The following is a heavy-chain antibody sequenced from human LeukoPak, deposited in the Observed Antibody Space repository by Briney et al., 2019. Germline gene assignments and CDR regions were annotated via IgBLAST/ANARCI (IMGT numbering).Heavy chain of an antibody. V-gene: IGHV4-34*01. CDR2: INHSGST. CDR3: ARDAKNYDFWSGHSYYFDY. Sequence: MTSETLSLTCAVYGGSFSGYYWSWIRQPPGKGLEWIGEINHSGSTNYNPSLKSRVTISVDTSKYQFSLKLSSVTAADTAVYYCARDAKNYDFWSGHSYYFDYWGQGTLVTVSS. J-gene: IGHJ4*02. CDR1: GGSFSGYY. D-gene: IGHD3-3*01.